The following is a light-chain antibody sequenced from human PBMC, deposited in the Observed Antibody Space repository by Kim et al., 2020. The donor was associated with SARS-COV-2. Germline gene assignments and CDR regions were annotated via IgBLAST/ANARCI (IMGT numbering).Light chain of an antibody. Sequence: AVGQAVRITCQGESVRSYYASWYQQKPGQAPVLVIYVKNNRPSGIPDRFAGSSAGNAASLTITGAQAEDEADYYCNSRDSSGNRVVFGGGTQLTVL. CDR2: VKN. J-gene: IGLJ2*01. CDR1: SVRSYY. V-gene: IGLV3-19*01. CDR3: NSRDSSGNRVV.